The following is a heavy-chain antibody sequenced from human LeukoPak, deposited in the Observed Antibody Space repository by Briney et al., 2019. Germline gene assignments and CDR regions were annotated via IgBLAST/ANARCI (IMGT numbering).Heavy chain of an antibody. V-gene: IGHV3-23*01. J-gene: IGHJ4*02. Sequence: GGSLRLSCAASGFTFSSSAMSWVRQAPGKGLEWVSTIGSSGGSTYYADSVKGRFTISRDNSKNTLYLQMNSLRAEDTAVYYCAKSASDRMTFDYWGQGTLVTVSS. CDR1: GFTFSSSA. CDR2: IGSSGGST. D-gene: IGHD1-14*01. CDR3: AKSASDRMTFDY.